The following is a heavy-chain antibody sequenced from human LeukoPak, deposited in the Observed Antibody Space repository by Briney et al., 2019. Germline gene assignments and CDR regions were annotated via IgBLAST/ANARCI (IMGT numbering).Heavy chain of an antibody. CDR1: GFTFSSYA. CDR2: ISSSGSTI. D-gene: IGHD5-18*01. Sequence: GGSLRLSCAASGFTFSSYAMSWIRQAPGKGLEWVSYISSSGSTIYYADSVKGRFTISRDNAKNSLYLQMNSLRAEDTAVYYCARGTPLGDTAMVHWGQGTLVTVSS. CDR3: ARGTPLGDTAMVH. J-gene: IGHJ4*02. V-gene: IGHV3-11*04.